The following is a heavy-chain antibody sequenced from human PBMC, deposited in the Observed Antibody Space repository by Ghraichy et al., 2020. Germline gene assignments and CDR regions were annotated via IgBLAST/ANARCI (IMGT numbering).Heavy chain of an antibody. D-gene: IGHD3-22*01. CDR1: GYTFTTPG. J-gene: IGHJ4*02. CDR2: ISGYNGNT. Sequence: ASVKVSCKASGYTFTTPGISWVRQAPGQGLEWMGWISGYNGNTNYAQKLQGRVTVTTDTSSSTAYMELRSLRSDDTAVYYCVRDYNYNCDYWGQGTLVTVST. V-gene: IGHV1-18*01. CDR3: VRDYNYNCDY.